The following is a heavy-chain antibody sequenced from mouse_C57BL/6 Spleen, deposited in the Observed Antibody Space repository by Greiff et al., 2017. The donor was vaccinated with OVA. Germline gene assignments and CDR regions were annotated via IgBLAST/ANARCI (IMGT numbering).Heavy chain of an antibody. J-gene: IGHJ1*03. CDR1: GYTFTSYW. V-gene: IGHV1-52*01. Sequence: QVQLQQPGAELVRPGSSVKLSCKASGYTFTSYWMHWVKQRPIQGLEWIGNIDPSDSETHYNQKFKEKATLTVDKSSSTADMQLSSLTAEDSAVYYCARGSRGWYFDVWGTGTTVTVSS. CDR2: IDPSDSET. CDR3: ARGSRGWYFDV. D-gene: IGHD1-1*01.